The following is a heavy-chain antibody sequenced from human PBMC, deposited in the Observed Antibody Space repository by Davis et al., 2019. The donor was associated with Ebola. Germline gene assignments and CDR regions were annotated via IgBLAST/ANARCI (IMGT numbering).Heavy chain of an antibody. D-gene: IGHD6-13*01. Sequence: AASVKVSCKASGYTFTSYGISWVRQAPGQGLEWMGWISAYNGNTNYAQKLQGRVTMTTDTSTSTAYMELRSLRSDDTAVYYCARDIRTYSSGWCGDYWGQGTLVTVSS. CDR1: GYTFTSYG. CDR2: ISAYNGNT. J-gene: IGHJ4*02. V-gene: IGHV1-18*01. CDR3: ARDIRTYSSGWCGDY.